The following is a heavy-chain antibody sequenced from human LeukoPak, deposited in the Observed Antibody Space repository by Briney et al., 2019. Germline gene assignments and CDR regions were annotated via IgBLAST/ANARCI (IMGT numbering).Heavy chain of an antibody. D-gene: IGHD3-3*01. V-gene: IGHV3-15*01. J-gene: IGHJ4*02. CDR2: IKSKTDGETI. Sequence: GGSLRLSCAASGFIFSNAWLSWVRQVPGRGRERVGRIKSKTDGETIDYDAPVKGRFTISRDDSENTVYLEMKSLKTEDTAVYYCTTGGGVLRFLGGQGTLVTVSS. CDR3: TTGGGVLRFL. CDR1: GFIFSNAW.